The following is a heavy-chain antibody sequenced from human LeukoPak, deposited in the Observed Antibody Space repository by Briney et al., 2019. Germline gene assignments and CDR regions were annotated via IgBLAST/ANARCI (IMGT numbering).Heavy chain of an antibody. Sequence: PSETLSLTCTVSGGSISNYYWSWIRQPPGKGLEWIGYIYYSGTTNYNPSLKSRVTISVDTSKNQFSLKLSSVTAADTAVYYCARGSYDYYGSGSYCIDYWGQGTLVTVSS. CDR1: GGSISNYY. D-gene: IGHD3-10*01. CDR3: ARGSYDYYGSGSYCIDY. V-gene: IGHV4-59*12. CDR2: IYYSGTT. J-gene: IGHJ4*02.